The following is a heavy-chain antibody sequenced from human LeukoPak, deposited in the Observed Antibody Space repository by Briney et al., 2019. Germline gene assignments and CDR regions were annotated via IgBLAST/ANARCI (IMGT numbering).Heavy chain of an antibody. V-gene: IGHV3-74*03. D-gene: IGHD5-12*01. CDR1: GFNFTNHW. CDR3: ARGRPRGYSGFVSDH. J-gene: IGHJ5*02. Sequence: GGPLRLPCAASGFNFTNHWMHWFRHAPGKGLVWVSRLNHVESKTTYADFVKGRFTISRDNAKKTLYLQMNSLTAEDTAVYFCARGRPRGYSGFVSDHWGQGTPISVSS. CDR2: LNHVESKT.